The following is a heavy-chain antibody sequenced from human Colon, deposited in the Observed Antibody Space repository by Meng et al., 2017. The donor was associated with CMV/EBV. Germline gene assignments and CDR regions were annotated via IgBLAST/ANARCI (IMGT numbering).Heavy chain of an antibody. CDR3: AKAPGYSSSPGYYYGMDV. Sequence: SLKISCAASGFTFDDYAMHWVRQAPGKGLEWVSGISWNSGNIGYADSVKGRFTISRDNAKNSLSLQMNSLRAEDTALYYCAKAPGYSSSPGYYYGMDVWGQGTTVTVSS. D-gene: IGHD6-13*01. CDR1: GFTFDDYA. CDR2: ISWNSGNI. J-gene: IGHJ6*02. V-gene: IGHV3-9*01.